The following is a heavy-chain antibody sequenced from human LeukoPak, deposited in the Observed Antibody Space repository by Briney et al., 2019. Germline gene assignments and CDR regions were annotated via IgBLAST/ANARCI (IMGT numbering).Heavy chain of an antibody. CDR1: GGSISSSSYY. CDR2: IYYSGST. V-gene: IGHV4-39*07. J-gene: IGHJ4*02. CDR3: ARELVGQYMVRGAGGFDY. Sequence: SETLSLTCTVSGGSISSSSYYWGWIRQPPGKGLEWIGSIYYSGSTYYNPSLKSRVTISVDTSKNQFSLKLSSVTAADTAVYYCARELVGQYMVRGAGGFDYWGQGTLVTVSS. D-gene: IGHD3-10*01.